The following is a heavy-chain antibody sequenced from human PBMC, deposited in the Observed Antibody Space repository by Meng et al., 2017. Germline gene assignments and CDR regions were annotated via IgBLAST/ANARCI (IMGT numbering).Heavy chain of an antibody. CDR3: ARRGIAARPFYY. CDR2: INNSGST. D-gene: IGHD6-6*01. Sequence: QVQRQQVGARLLKPSDTLSITCGVYGGSFSGYYWSWTRPTPGKGLEWIWEINNSGSTNYNPSLKSRVNISVDTSKNQFSLKLGAVTAADTAVYYCARRGIAARPFYYWGQGTLVTVSS. CDR1: GGSFSGYY. V-gene: IGHV4-34*01. J-gene: IGHJ4*02.